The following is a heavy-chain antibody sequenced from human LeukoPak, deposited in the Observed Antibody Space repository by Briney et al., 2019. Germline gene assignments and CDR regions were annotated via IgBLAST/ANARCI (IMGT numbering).Heavy chain of an antibody. J-gene: IGHJ4*02. V-gene: IGHV4-38-2*02. Sequence: SETLSLTCTVSGDSITSHYYWGWIRPPPGKGLEWIGTMYHSGSTYYNPSLRSRVTLSVDTSRNHFSLKLSSATAADTAVYFCAREHILGPVDNWGQGTLVIVSS. D-gene: IGHD3-16*01. CDR2: MYHSGST. CDR3: AREHILGPVDN. CDR1: GDSITSHYY.